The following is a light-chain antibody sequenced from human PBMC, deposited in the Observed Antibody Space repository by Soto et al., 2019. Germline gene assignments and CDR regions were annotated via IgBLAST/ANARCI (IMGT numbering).Light chain of an antibody. CDR3: QSYDNSLSVHVV. CDR2: VNS. J-gene: IGLJ2*01. Sequence: QSVLTQQPSVSGAPGQRVTISCTGTSSNIGAGYDVHWYQQVPGTSPKLLIFVNSNRPSGVPDRFSGSKSGTSASLAITGLQAEDEDDYYCQSYDNSLSVHVVFGGGTKVTVL. V-gene: IGLV1-40*01. CDR1: SSNIGAGYD.